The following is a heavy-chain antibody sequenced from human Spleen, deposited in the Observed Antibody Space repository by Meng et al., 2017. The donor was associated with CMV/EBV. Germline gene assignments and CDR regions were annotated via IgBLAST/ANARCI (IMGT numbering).Heavy chain of an antibody. CDR2: IYYNGKT. CDR1: IRSNSYD. V-gene: IGHV4-39*01. D-gene: IGHD2-2*01. Sequence: IRSNSYDGGWIRQPPGKGLEWIGTIYYNGKTYYNPSLKSRVTISVDTSNNQFSLKLSSVTAADTAVYYCARQGYCSSTSCYGGHYFDHWGQGTLVTVSS. CDR3: ARQGYCSSTSCYGGHYFDH. J-gene: IGHJ4*02.